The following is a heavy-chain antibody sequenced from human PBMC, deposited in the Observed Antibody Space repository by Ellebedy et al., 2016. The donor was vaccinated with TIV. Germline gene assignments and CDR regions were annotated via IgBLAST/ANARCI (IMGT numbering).Heavy chain of an antibody. V-gene: IGHV3-48*01. J-gene: IGHJ4*02. CDR2: INPSSTHI. CDR1: GFIFSNHN. Sequence: GGSLRLSXAASGFIFSNHNMNWVRQAPGKGLEWVAFINPSSTHIMYAASVKGRFTISRDNAKNSLYLQMTRLRADDTAVYYCARGGCTSTSCYNGKDFDYWGQGTLVTVSS. CDR3: ARGGCTSTSCYNGKDFDY. D-gene: IGHD2-2*02.